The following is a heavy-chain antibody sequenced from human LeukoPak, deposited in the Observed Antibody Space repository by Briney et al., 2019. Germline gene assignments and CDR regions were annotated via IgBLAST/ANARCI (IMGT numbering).Heavy chain of an antibody. Sequence: ASVKVSCKASGYTFTSYYMHWVRQAPGQGLEWMGIINPSSGSTSYAQKFQGRVTMTRDTSTSTVYMELSSLRSEDTAVYYCARDANGYNWFDPWGQGTLVTVSS. CDR3: ARDANGYNWFDP. CDR1: GYTFTSYY. J-gene: IGHJ5*02. CDR2: INPSSGST. D-gene: IGHD1-1*01. V-gene: IGHV1-46*01.